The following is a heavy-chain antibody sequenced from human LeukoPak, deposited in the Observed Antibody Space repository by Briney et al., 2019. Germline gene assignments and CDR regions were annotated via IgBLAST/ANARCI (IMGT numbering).Heavy chain of an antibody. V-gene: IGHV4-38-2*02. J-gene: IGHJ6*03. CDR2: IYHSGST. Sequence: SETLSLTCTVSGYSISSGYYWGWIRQPPGKGLEWIGSIYHSGSTYYNPSLKSRVTISVDTSKNQFSLKLSSVTAADTAVYYCARAEYVNYYYYYMDVWGKGTTVTVSS. CDR3: ARAEYVNYYYYYMDV. CDR1: GYSISSGYY. D-gene: IGHD3-16*01.